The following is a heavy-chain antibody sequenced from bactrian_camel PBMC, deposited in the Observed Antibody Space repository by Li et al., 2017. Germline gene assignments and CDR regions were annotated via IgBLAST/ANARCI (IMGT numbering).Heavy chain of an antibody. V-gene: IGHV3S33*01. Sequence: HVQLVESGGGLVQPGGSLRLSCVASGFVRYDMSWVRQAPGKGPEWVSSINEGGRGYYADSVKGRATISRDNAKNTMYLLMNSLKPEDTAVYYCVRPGPDARGGFDHWGQGTQVTVS. CDR2: INEGGRG. D-gene: IGHD1*01. CDR1: GFVRYD. CDR3: VRPGPDARGGFDH. J-gene: IGHJ4*01.